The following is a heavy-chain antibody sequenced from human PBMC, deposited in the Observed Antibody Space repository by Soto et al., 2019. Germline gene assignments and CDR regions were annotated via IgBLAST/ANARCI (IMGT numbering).Heavy chain of an antibody. Sequence: ASVKVSCKASGYTFTSYDINWVRQATGQGLEWMGWMNPNSGNTGYAQKFQGRVTMTRNTSISTAYMELSSLRSEDTAVYYCASRADTVVVPAAIRGDAFDIWGQGTMVTVSS. J-gene: IGHJ3*02. CDR3: ASRADTVVVPAAIRGDAFDI. D-gene: IGHD2-2*02. CDR1: GYTFTSYD. V-gene: IGHV1-8*01. CDR2: MNPNSGNT.